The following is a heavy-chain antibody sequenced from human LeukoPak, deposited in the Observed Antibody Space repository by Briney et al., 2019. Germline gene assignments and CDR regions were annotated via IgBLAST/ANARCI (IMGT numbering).Heavy chain of an antibody. CDR3: ARGPPSGKYYYMDV. Sequence: GGSLRLSCAASGFTFSSFDMHWVRQPTGQGLEWVSTIGTASDTYYPGSVEGRFTLSRDNAKNSLYPQMNSLTAGDTAVYHCARGPPSGKYYYMDVWGKGTTVTVSS. D-gene: IGHD6-19*01. V-gene: IGHV3-13*01. CDR2: IGTASDT. CDR1: GFTFSSFD. J-gene: IGHJ6*03.